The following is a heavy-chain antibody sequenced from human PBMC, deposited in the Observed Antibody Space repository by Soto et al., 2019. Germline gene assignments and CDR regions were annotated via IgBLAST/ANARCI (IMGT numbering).Heavy chain of an antibody. CDR1: GGTFSSYT. V-gene: IGHV1-69*01. J-gene: IGHJ4*02. D-gene: IGHD1-26*01. Sequence: QVQLVQSGAEVKKPGSSVTVSCKASGGTFSSYTISWVRQAPGQGLEWMAGISPIFGTPIYAQKFQDRVPVTGDDSTMTAYMEMNRLTSEDTAVYYCARVVVGSRLSLDYWGQGTLVTISS. CDR2: ISPIFGTP. CDR3: ARVVVGSRLSLDY.